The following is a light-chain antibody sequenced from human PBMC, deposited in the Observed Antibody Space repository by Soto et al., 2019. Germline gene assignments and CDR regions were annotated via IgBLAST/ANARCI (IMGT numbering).Light chain of an antibody. CDR3: QQYGSSSWT. V-gene: IGKV3-20*01. J-gene: IGKJ1*01. CDR2: GAS. CDR1: QSVSSSY. Sequence: EIVLTQSPGTLSLSPGERATLSCRASQSVSSSYLAWYQQTPGQAPRLLVYGASTRATGIPARFSGSGSGTDFTLTISRLEPEDFAVYYCQQYGSSSWTVGQGTKVHIK.